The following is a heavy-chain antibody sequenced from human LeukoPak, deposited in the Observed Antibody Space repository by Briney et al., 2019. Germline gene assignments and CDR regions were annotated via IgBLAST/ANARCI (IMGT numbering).Heavy chain of an antibody. V-gene: IGHV3-23*01. J-gene: IGHJ5*02. Sequence: GGSLRLSCAASGFIFNNYGLIWVRQALGKGLQWVSAISNDGGGTTYADFVKGRFTISRDNSKNTLFLQMNSLRAEDTALYYCAKGGSGYFADLWGQGTLVTVSS. CDR2: ISNDGGGT. D-gene: IGHD3-22*01. CDR1: GFIFNNYG. CDR3: AKGGSGYFADL.